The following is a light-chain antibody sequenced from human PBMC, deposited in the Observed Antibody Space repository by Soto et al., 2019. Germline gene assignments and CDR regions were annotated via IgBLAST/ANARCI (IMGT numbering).Light chain of an antibody. V-gene: IGLV1-40*01. CDR3: QSYDSSLSGYWV. J-gene: IGLJ3*02. Sequence: QSVLTQPPSVSGAPGQRVTISCTGSSSNIGAGYDLHWYQQLPGTAPKLLIYAYNNRPSGVPDRFSGSKSGTSASLAITGLQAEDEADYYCQSYDSSLSGYWVFGGGTKVTVL. CDR1: SSNIGAGYD. CDR2: AYN.